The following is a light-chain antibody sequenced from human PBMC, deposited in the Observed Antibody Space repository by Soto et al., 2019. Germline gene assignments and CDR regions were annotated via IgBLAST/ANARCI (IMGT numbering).Light chain of an antibody. Sequence: EIVMTQSPATLSVSPGERATLSCRASQSVSSNLAWYQQKPGQAPRLLIYGASTRATGIPARFSGSGSGTEFTLTISSLQSEDFAVYYCQQYYITPWTFGQGTKVEIK. CDR1: QSVSSN. V-gene: IGKV3-15*01. CDR3: QQYYITPWT. CDR2: GAS. J-gene: IGKJ1*01.